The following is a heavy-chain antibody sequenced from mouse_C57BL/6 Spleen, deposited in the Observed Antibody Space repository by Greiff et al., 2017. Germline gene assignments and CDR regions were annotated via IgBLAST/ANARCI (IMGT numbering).Heavy chain of an antibody. V-gene: IGHV1-43*01. Sequence: VQLQQSGPELVKPGASVKISCKASGYSFTGYYMHWVKQSSEKSLEWIGEINPSTGGTSYKQKFKGKATLTVDKSSSTANMQLKSLTSEDSAVYYSARLLYAMDYWGQGTSVTVSS. CDR2: INPSTGGT. CDR3: ARLLYAMDY. CDR1: GYSFTGYY. J-gene: IGHJ4*01.